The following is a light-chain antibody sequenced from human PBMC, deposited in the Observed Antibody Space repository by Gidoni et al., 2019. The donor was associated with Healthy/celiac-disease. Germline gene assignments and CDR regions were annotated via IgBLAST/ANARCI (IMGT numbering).Light chain of an antibody. CDR3: HQSSSLPPT. CDR1: QSIGSN. V-gene: IGKV6-21*01. Sequence: ELVLTQSLDFQSVTPKEKVTITRQASQSIGSNLHWYKQKPDQSPKLLIKYASQSFSGVPSRFSGRGSGTDFTLTINSLEAEDAATYYCHQSSSLPPTFGQGTKLEIK. J-gene: IGKJ2*01. CDR2: YAS.